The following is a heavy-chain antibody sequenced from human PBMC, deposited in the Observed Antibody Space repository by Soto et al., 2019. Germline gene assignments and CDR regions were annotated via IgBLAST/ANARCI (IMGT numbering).Heavy chain of an antibody. D-gene: IGHD3-10*01. J-gene: IGHJ6*02. V-gene: IGHV4-61*08. CDR2: RYYSGST. CDR3: ARQGFGVLHGLVDV. Sequence: SETLSLTCAVSGGSISSGGYSWNWIQQPPGKGLEWIGYRYYSGSTNYNPSLKSRVTISVDTSKNQFSLTLTSVTAADTAVYYCARQGFGVLHGLVDVWGQGTTVTVSS. CDR1: GGSISSGGYS.